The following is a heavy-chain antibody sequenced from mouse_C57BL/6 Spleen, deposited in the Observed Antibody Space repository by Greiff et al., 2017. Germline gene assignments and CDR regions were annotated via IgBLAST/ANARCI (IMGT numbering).Heavy chain of an antibody. CDR1: GFSLTSYG. Sequence: QVQLQQSGPGLVQPSQRLSITCTVSGFSLTSYGVHWVRQSPGKGLEWLGVLWSGGNTDYNAAFMSRLSITKDNSKSQVFFKMNSLQASDTAIDYCAAGGYSNYEMAMDYWGQGTSVTVSS. J-gene: IGHJ4*01. CDR3: AAGGYSNYEMAMDY. D-gene: IGHD2-5*01. V-gene: IGHV2-5*01. CDR2: LWSGGNT.